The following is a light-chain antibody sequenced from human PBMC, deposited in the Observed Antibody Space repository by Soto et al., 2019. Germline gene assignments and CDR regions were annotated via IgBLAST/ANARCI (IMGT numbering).Light chain of an antibody. J-gene: IGKJ2*01. V-gene: IGKV3-15*01. Sequence: EIVMTQSPATLSVSPGERATLSCRASQSVSSNLAWYQQKPGQAPRLLFYGASTRATGIPARFSGSGSGTEFTLTISSLQSADFAVYFCQQYDNWPPYTLGHGTKLQIK. CDR3: QQYDNWPPYT. CDR1: QSVSSN. CDR2: GAS.